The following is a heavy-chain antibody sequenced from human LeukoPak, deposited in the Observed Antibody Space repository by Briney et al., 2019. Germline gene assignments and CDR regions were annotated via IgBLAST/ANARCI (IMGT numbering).Heavy chain of an antibody. V-gene: IGHV4-34*01. J-gene: IGHJ4*02. CDR2: IYYSGST. CDR1: GGSFSGYY. Sequence: SETLSLTCAVYGGSFSGYYWSWIRQPPGKGLEWIASIYYSGSTDYSPSLKSRVTMSVDTSKNQFSLKLSSVTAADTAVYYCARDRYYYDSSARYFDYWGQGTLVTVSS. CDR3: ARDRYYYDSSARYFDY. D-gene: IGHD3-22*01.